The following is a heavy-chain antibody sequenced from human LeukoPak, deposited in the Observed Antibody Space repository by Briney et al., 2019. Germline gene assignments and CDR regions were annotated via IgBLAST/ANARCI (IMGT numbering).Heavy chain of an antibody. V-gene: IGHV3-30*18. Sequence: GGSPRLSCAASGFTFSSYAMSWVRQAPGKGLEWVAVISYDGSNKYYADSVKGRFTISRDNSKNTLYLQMNSLRAEDTAVYYCAKASSSSWYSYYFDYWGQGTLVTVSS. CDR2: ISYDGSNK. D-gene: IGHD6-13*01. CDR3: AKASSSSWYSYYFDY. CDR1: GFTFSSYA. J-gene: IGHJ4*02.